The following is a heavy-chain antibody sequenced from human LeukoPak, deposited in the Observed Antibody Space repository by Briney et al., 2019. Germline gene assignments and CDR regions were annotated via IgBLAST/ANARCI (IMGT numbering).Heavy chain of an antibody. D-gene: IGHD2-21*02. J-gene: IGHJ4*02. CDR2: ISSSSSTI. Sequence: GGSLRLSCAASGFTFSSYSMNWVRQAPGKGLEWVSYISSSSSTIYYADSVKGRFTISRDNAKNSLYPQMNSLRAEDTAVYYCARGAYCGGDCYSDFDYWGQGTLVTVSS. CDR3: ARGAYCGGDCYSDFDY. V-gene: IGHV3-48*01. CDR1: GFTFSSYS.